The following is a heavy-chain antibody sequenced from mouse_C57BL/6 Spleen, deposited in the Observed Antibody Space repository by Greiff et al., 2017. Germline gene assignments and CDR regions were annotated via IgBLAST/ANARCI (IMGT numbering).Heavy chain of an antibody. V-gene: IGHV1-54*01. CDR3: ARSGYWFAY. Sequence: QVQLQQSGAELVRPGTSVKVSCTASGYAFTNYLIEWVKQRPGQGLEWIGVINPGSGGTNYNEKFKGKAPLTADKSASTAYMQLSSLTSEDYAVYFCARSGYWFAYWGQGTLVTVS. D-gene: IGHD3-1*01. CDR2: INPGSGGT. J-gene: IGHJ3*01. CDR1: GYAFTNYL.